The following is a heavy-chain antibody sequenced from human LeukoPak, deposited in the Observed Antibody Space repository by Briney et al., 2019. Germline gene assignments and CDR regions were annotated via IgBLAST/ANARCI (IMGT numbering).Heavy chain of an antibody. CDR3: ERHKTYYSFSSFDY. CDR1: GGSISSYY. CDR2: IYYSGST. J-gene: IGHJ4*02. D-gene: IGHD3-10*01. V-gene: IGHV4-59*08. Sequence: SETLSLTCTVSGGSISSYYWSWIRQPPGKGLEWIGYIYYSGSTNYNPSLKSRVTISVDTSKNQFSLKLSSVTAADTAVYYCERHKTYYSFSSFDYWGQGTLVTVSS.